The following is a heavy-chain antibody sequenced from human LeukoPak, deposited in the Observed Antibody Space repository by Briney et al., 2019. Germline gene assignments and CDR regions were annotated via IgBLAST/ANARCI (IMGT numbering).Heavy chain of an antibody. J-gene: IGHJ4*02. CDR1: GESFSGYY. CDR3: ARGGGRYCSSASCHLDY. V-gene: IGHV4-34*01. D-gene: IGHD2-2*01. Sequence: SETLSLTCAVYGESFSGYYWSWIRQPPGKGLEWIGEINHSGSTNYNPSLKSRVTISVDTSKNQFSLKLSSVTAADTAVYYCARGGGRYCSSASCHLDYWGQGTLVTVFS. CDR2: INHSGST.